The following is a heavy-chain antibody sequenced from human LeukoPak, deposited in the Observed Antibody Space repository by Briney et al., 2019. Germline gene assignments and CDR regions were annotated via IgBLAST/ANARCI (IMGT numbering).Heavy chain of an antibody. D-gene: IGHD3-22*01. Sequence: GGSLRLSCAASGFTFSSYAMSWVRQAPGKGLEWVSAISGSGGSTYYAASVKGRFTISRDNSKNTLYLQMNSLRAEDTAVYYCATNTYYYDSSGFGFDPWGQGTLVTVSS. V-gene: IGHV3-23*01. CDR3: ATNTYYYDSSGFGFDP. CDR2: ISGSGGST. CDR1: GFTFSSYA. J-gene: IGHJ5*02.